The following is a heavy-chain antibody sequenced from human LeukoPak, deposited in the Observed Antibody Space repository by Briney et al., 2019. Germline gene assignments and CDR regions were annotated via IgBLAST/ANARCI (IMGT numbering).Heavy chain of an antibody. J-gene: IGHJ3*02. CDR3: ARGSRVTTRLDAFDI. CDR2: IYSGGSI. V-gene: IGHV3-53*01. CDR1: GFTVSSNY. Sequence: GGSLRLSCAASGFTVSSNYMSWVRQTPGKGLEWVSTIYSGGSIYYADSVKGRFTISRDNSKNTLYLQMNSLRVEDTAVYYCARGSRVTTRLDAFDIWGQGTIVTVSS. D-gene: IGHD4-17*01.